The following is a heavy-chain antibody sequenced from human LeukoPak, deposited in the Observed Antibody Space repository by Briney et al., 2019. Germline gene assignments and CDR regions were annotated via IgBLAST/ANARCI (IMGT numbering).Heavy chain of an antibody. J-gene: IGHJ4*02. V-gene: IGHV3-30-3*01. CDR3: AKGPLRGTAAAIDY. CDR1: GFIFSSYP. CDR2: ISYDGSNK. Sequence: GGSLRLSCAASGFIFSSYPMHWVRQAPGKGLEWVAVISYDGSNKYYADSVKGRFTISRDISTDTLWLQMDSLRTEDTAVYYCAKGPLRGTAAAIDYWGQGTLVTVSS. D-gene: IGHD2-2*01.